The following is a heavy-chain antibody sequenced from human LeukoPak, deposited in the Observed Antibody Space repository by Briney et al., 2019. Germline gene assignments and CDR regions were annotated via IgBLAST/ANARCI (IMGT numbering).Heavy chain of an antibody. V-gene: IGHV1-3*01. D-gene: IGHD3-10*01. CDR3: AILWSGEMDV. CDR2: VNAGTGNT. J-gene: IGHJ6*04. Sequence: GASVKVSCKASGYIFTSYTMHWVRQAPGQRLEWMGWVNAGTGNTKYSQKFQGRVTITRDTTASTAYMELSSLRSEDTAVYYCAILWSGEMDVWGKGTTVTVSS. CDR1: GYIFTSYT.